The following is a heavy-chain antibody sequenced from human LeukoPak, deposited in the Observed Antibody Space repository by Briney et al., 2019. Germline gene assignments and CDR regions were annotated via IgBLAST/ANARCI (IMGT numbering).Heavy chain of an antibody. CDR2: IYLDGSRA. J-gene: IGHJ6*03. Sequence: GGSLRLSCAVSGFTFTNYWMSWARQSPGKGLEWVANIYLDGSRAYYVDSVKGRFTISRDNAKNSLFLQMNSLSAEDTAVYYCGRAGPVTKDHFMDVWGKGTTVTISS. CDR1: GFTFTNYW. D-gene: IGHD2-2*01. CDR3: GRAGPVTKDHFMDV. V-gene: IGHV3-7*01.